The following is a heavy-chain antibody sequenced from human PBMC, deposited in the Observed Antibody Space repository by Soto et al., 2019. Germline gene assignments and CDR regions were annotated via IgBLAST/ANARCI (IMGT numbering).Heavy chain of an antibody. V-gene: IGHV1-18*01. CDR1: RYTFTSHG. CDR3: ARLLTEGATFREDAFDV. Sequence: QIQLVQSGGDVKTPGASVKVSCTTSRYTFTSHGIAWVRQAPGQGLEWMGWISTFNGKTDYAQKFQGRVTMTADTITSTVHMELRSLRSDDTAVYYCARLLTEGATFREDAFDVWGPGTQVTVSS. J-gene: IGHJ3*01. CDR2: ISTFNGKT. D-gene: IGHD3-9*01.